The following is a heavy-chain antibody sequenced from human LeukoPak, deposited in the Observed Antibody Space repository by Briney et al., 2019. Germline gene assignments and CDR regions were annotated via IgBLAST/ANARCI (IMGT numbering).Heavy chain of an antibody. D-gene: IGHD1-26*01. CDR3: ARTGSASYWYFDL. V-gene: IGHV6-1*01. J-gene: IGHJ2*01. Sequence: SQTLSLTCAISGDSVSSNSAAWNWIRQSPSRGLEWLGRTYYRSKRYNDYAVSVKSRIIINPDTSKSQFSLQLNSVTPEDTAVYYCARTGSASYWYFDLWGRGTLVTVSS. CDR2: TYYRSKRYN. CDR1: GDSVSSNSAA.